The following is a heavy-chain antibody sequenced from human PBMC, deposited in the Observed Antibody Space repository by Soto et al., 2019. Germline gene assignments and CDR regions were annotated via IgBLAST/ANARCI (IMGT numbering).Heavy chain of an antibody. V-gene: IGHV3-33*01. CDR1: GFTFSSYG. CDR2: IWYDGSNK. Sequence: QVQLVESGGGVVQPGRSRRLSCAASGFTFSSYGMHWVRQAPGKGLEWVAVIWYDGSNKYYADSVKGRFTISRDNSKNTLYLQMNSLRAEDTAVYYCARDYYDSSGYAFDIWGQGTMVTVSS. D-gene: IGHD3-22*01. CDR3: ARDYYDSSGYAFDI. J-gene: IGHJ3*02.